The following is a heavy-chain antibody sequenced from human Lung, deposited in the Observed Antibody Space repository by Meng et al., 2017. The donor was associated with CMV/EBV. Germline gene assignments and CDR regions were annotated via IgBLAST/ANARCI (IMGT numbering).Heavy chain of an antibody. D-gene: IGHD3-22*01. Sequence: GESLKISCKDSGSIFTHYWIAWVRQMPGKGLEWMGIISPTDSITRYSPSFQGHVTISADRSINTAYLQWRSLKAADTAMYYCAGLHRPLFDIGGFHIFCHAMDVWGQGXTVTVSS. J-gene: IGHJ6*02. V-gene: IGHV5-51*01. CDR1: GSIFTHYW. CDR2: ISPTDSIT. CDR3: AGLHRPLFDIGGFHIFCHAMDV.